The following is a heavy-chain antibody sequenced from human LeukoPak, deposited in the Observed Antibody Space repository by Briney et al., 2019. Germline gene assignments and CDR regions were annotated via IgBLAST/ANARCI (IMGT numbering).Heavy chain of an antibody. V-gene: IGHV3-23*01. CDR1: GFTFNTYA. D-gene: IGHD6-19*01. CDR3: AKGKGSSSSSIGW. CDR2: ISGSGDST. J-gene: IGHJ4*02. Sequence: GGSLRLSCAASGFTFNTYAMSWVRQAPGKGLEWVSAISGSGDSTFYPDSVKGRFTISRDNSKNTLYLQIHSLRAEDTAVYYCAKGKGSSSSSIGWWGQGTLVTVSS.